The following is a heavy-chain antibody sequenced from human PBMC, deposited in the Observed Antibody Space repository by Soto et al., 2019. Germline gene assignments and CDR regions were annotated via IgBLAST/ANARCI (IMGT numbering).Heavy chain of an antibody. D-gene: IGHD7-27*01. Sequence: EVQLVESGGELVQPGGSLRLSCAASGFIFTNYWMTWVRQAPGKGLEWVVNINHDGSETYYLDSVKGRFAISRDNAKNSLFLQMNSLRDEDTAIYYCARSLLGPMAFDMWGHGTLVAVSS. CDR1: GFIFTNYW. CDR2: INHDGSET. J-gene: IGHJ3*02. CDR3: ARSLLGPMAFDM. V-gene: IGHV3-7*03.